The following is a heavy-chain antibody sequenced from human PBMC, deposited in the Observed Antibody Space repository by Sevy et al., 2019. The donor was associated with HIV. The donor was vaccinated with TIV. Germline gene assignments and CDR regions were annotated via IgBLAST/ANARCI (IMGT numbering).Heavy chain of an antibody. J-gene: IGHJ4*02. CDR1: GYTFTSYD. V-gene: IGHV1-8*03. D-gene: IGHD3-22*01. CDR2: LNPNRVNT. Sequence: ASVKVSCKASGYTFTSYDINWVRQATGQGLEWMGWLNPNRVNTGCAQKFQGRVTITRNTSISTAYMELSSLRSEDAAVYYCARGYYFDSSDYYRFDYWGQGTLVTVSS. CDR3: ARGYYFDSSDYYRFDY.